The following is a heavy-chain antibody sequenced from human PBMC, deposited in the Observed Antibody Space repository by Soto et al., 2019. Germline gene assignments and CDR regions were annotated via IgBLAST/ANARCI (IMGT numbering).Heavy chain of an antibody. Sequence: ASVKVSCKASGYTFISYYMHWVRQAPGQGLEWMGIINPSGGSTSYAQKFQGRVTMTRDTSTSTVYMELSSLRSEDTAVYYCARDNFEGGSGSPYYYYYGMDVWGQGTTVTVSS. J-gene: IGHJ6*02. CDR2: INPSGGST. CDR1: GYTFISYY. D-gene: IGHD3-10*01. V-gene: IGHV1-46*01. CDR3: ARDNFEGGSGSPYYYYYGMDV.